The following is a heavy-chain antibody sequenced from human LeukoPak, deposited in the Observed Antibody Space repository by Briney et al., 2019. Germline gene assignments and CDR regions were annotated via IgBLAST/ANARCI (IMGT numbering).Heavy chain of an antibody. CDR1: GITISNYG. V-gene: IGHV3-23*01. Sequence: GGSLRLSCAVSGITISNYGMSWVRQAPGKGLEWVAGSSDSGGSANYADSVKSRFTISRDNRKNTLYLQMNSLRVEDTAVYFCAKRGVVSRVILVGFHKEAYYFDSWGQGALVTVSS. J-gene: IGHJ4*02. CDR2: SSDSGGSA. CDR3: AKRGVVSRVILVGFHKEAYYFDS. D-gene: IGHD3-10*01.